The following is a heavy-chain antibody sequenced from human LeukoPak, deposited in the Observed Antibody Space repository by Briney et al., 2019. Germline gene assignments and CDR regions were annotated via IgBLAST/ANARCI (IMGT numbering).Heavy chain of an antibody. D-gene: IGHD6-13*01. J-gene: IGHJ3*02. CDR3: ARESRYSGRTTGVAFDI. Sequence: ASVKVSCKASGYSCVLYWISGVRQAPGRGPEWMGGIITYNGNTKYAQKFQGGVTMTTDTSTSTAYMELRSLRSDDTDVYYCARESRYSGRTTGVAFDIWGQGTMVTVSS. V-gene: IGHV1-18*01. CDR1: GYSCVLYW. CDR2: IITYNGNT.